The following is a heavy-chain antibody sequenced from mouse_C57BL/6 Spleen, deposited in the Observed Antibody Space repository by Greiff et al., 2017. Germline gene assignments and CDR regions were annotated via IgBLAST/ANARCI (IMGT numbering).Heavy chain of an antibody. CDR1: GYSITSGYY. D-gene: IGHD2-4*01. J-gene: IGHJ3*01. CDR3: AREGGFYYYYAVWFAY. CDR2: ISYDGSN. V-gene: IGHV3-6*01. Sequence: VQLKESGPGLVKPSQSLSLTCSVTGYSITSGYYWNWIRQFPGNKLEWMGYISYDGSNNYNPSLKNRISITRDTSKNQFCLKLNSVTTEDTATYYGAREGGFYYYYAVWFAYWGQGTLVTVSA.